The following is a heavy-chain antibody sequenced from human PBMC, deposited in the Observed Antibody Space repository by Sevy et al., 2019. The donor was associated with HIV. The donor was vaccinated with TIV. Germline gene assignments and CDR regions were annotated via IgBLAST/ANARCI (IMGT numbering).Heavy chain of an antibody. J-gene: IGHJ5*02. D-gene: IGHD4-4*01. CDR1: RFTFNFHG. CDR3: ARETDNSAMWLDP. Sequence: GGSLRLSCAASRFTFNFHGMHWVRQAPGKGLEWGAFIWHDGSNKYMADSVKGRFTISRDNSKNTLFLQMNSLTVEDTAVYYCARETDNSAMWLDPWGQGTLVTVSS. V-gene: IGHV3-30*02. CDR2: IWHDGSNK.